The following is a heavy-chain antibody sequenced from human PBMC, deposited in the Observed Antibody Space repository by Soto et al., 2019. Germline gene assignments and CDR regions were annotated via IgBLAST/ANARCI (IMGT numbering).Heavy chain of an antibody. V-gene: IGHV3-21*01. CDR2: ISSSSSYI. D-gene: IGHD6-19*01. J-gene: IGHJ6*02. Sequence: GGSLRLSCAASGFTFSSYSMNWVRQAPGKGLEWVSSISSSSSYIYYADSVKGRFTISRDNAKNSLYLQMNSLRAEDTAVYYCARDKGSAVAGPRMVYYYYGMDVWGQGTTVTVSS. CDR3: ARDKGSAVAGPRMVYYYYGMDV. CDR1: GFTFSSYS.